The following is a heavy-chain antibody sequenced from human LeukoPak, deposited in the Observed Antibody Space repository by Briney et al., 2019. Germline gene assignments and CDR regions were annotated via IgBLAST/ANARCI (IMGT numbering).Heavy chain of an antibody. V-gene: IGHV1-46*01. J-gene: IGHJ4*02. Sequence: ASVMVSCKASGGTFSSYAISWVRQAPGQGLEWMGIINPSGGSTSYAQKFQGRVTMTRDTSTSTVYMELSSLRSEDTAVYYCARARPLGYCSGDSCYSDFDYWGQGTLVTVSS. CDR2: INPSGGST. D-gene: IGHD2-15*01. CDR1: GGTFSSYA. CDR3: ARARPLGYCSGDSCYSDFDY.